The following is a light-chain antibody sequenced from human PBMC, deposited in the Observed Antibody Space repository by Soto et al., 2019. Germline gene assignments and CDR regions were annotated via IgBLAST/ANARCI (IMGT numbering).Light chain of an antibody. CDR1: SSDVGTRNF. Sequence: QSALTQPASVSGSPGQSITISCTGTSSDVGTRNFVSWYQQHPGKAPKLMIYQVTNRPSGVSNRFSGSKSGITASLTISGLQTEDEADYYCISYTDRQSYLFGTGTKLTVL. CDR2: QVT. V-gene: IGLV2-14*01. CDR3: ISYTDRQSYL. J-gene: IGLJ1*01.